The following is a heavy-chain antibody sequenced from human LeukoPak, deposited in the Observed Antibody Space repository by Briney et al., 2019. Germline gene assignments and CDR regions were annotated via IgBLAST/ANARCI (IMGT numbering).Heavy chain of an antibody. D-gene: IGHD1-26*01. V-gene: IGHV4-31*03. CDR1: GGSISSAGYY. J-gene: IGHJ4*02. CDR3: ARDRGSAVDY. CDR2: IYYSGNT. Sequence: SETLSLTCTVSGGSISSAGYYWSWIRQPPGKGLEWIGFIYYSGNTYYSPSLKSRLTMSLDTSKNQISLQLTSVTAADTAVYYCARDRGSAVDYWGQGALVTVSS.